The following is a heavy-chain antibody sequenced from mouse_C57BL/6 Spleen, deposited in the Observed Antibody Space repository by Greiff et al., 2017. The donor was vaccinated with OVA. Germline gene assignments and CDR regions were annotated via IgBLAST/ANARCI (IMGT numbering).Heavy chain of an antibody. J-gene: IGHJ2*01. D-gene: IGHD1-1*01. CDR3: ARWDYGSSYRYFDY. CDR2: IYPRSGNT. V-gene: IGHV1-81*01. CDR1: GYTFTSYG. Sequence: VKLMESGAELARPGASVKLSCKASGYTFTSYGISWVKQRTGQGLEWIGEIYPRSGNTYYNEKFKGKATLTADKSSSTAYMELRSLTSEDSAVYFCARWDYGSSYRYFDYWGQGTTLTVSS.